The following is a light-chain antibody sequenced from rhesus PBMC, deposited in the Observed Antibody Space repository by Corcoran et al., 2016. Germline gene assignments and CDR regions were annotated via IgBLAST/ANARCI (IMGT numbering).Light chain of an antibody. J-gene: IGKJ3*01. CDR3: LQYSSSPFT. CDR2: KAV. V-gene: IGKV1-22*01. Sequence: DIQMTQSPSSLSASVGDTVTITCRASQSISSWLDWYQQNPGTAPKLLIYKAVNLQSGVPSRFIGSGYGTDFTLTISSLQPEDVATYYCLQYSSSPFTFGPGTKLDI. CDR1: QSISSW.